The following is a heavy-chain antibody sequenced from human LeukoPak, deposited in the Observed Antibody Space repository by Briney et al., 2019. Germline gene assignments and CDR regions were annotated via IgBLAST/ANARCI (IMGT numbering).Heavy chain of an antibody. Sequence: PSETLSLTCTVSGGSISSGGYYWSWIRQHPGKGLEWIGYIYYSGSTYYNPSLKSRVTISVDTSENQFSLKLSSVTAADTAMYYCARVRRQDYYGMDVWGQGTTVTVSS. D-gene: IGHD1-1*01. CDR1: GGSISSGGYY. J-gene: IGHJ6*02. V-gene: IGHV4-31*03. CDR2: IYYSGST. CDR3: ARVRRQDYYGMDV.